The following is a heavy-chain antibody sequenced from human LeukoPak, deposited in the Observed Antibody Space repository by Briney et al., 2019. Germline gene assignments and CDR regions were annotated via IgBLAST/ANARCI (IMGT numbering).Heavy chain of an antibody. J-gene: IGHJ4*02. Sequence: GGSLRLSCAASGFTLSSYGMHWVRQAPGKGLEWVAVIWYDGSNKYYADSVKGRFTISRDNSKNTLYLQMNSLRAEDTAVCYCAQDRRLDHLFYFDYWGQGTLVTVSS. CDR2: IWYDGSNK. D-gene: IGHD5/OR15-5a*01. CDR1: GFTLSSYG. V-gene: IGHV3-33*06. CDR3: AQDRRLDHLFYFDY.